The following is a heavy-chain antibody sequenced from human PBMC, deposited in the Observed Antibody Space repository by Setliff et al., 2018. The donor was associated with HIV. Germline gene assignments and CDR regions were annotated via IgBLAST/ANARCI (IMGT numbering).Heavy chain of an antibody. V-gene: IGHV4-34*01. CDR2: INHSGST. CDR1: GESVSGYY. CDR3: ARHGAFYYYYYMDV. J-gene: IGHJ6*03. Sequence: SETLSLTCAVYGESVSGYYWSWIRQPPGKGLEWIGEINHSGSTNYNPSLKSRVTISVDTSKNQFSLNLSSVTAADTAVYYCARHGAFYYYYYMDVWGKGTTVTVSS.